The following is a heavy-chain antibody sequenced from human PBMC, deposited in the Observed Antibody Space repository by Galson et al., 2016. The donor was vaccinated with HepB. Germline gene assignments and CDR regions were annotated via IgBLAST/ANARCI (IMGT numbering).Heavy chain of an antibody. Sequence: SLRLSCAASGYPFEKCWLSWVRQAPGKGLEWVANIKQDGSEEYYGDSVKGRFTISRDNGRNSVYLQMNDLRVDDTAIYYCAREGPRRISVAEMGFFDYWGRGSLVTVSS. CDR3: AREGPRRISVAEMGFFDY. CDR1: GYPFEKCW. CDR2: IKQDGSEE. J-gene: IGHJ4*02. V-gene: IGHV3-7*01. D-gene: IGHD2-15*01.